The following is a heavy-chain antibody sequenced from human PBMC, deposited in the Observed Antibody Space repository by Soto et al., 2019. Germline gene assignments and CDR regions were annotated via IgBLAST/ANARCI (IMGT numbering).Heavy chain of an antibody. D-gene: IGHD3-22*01. CDR3: AKGGLQSTGYCYDY. Sequence: GGSLRLSCAASGFTFSSYGMHWVRQAPGKGLEWVAVISYDGSNKYYADSVKGRSTISRDNSKNTLYLQMNTLRAEDTAVYYCAKGGLQSTGYCYDYWGQGTLVTVSS. J-gene: IGHJ4*02. CDR2: ISYDGSNK. V-gene: IGHV3-30*18. CDR1: GFTFSSYG.